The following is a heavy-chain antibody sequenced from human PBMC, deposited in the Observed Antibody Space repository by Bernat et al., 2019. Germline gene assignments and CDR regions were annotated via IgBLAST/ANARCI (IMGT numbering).Heavy chain of an antibody. CDR3: ARGGSIATSGPPYYSYALDV. CDR1: GDSVSSNSLA. J-gene: IGHJ6*02. Sequence: QVQLQQSGPGLVKPSQTLSLTCAISGDSVSSNSLAWNWIRQSPSGGLEWLGRTYYRSKWYNDYAVSVKSRITINTDTSKNQFSLQLNSVTPEETAVYYCARGGSIATSGPPYYSYALDVWGQGTTVTVSS. D-gene: IGHD6-13*01. CDR2: TYYRSKWYN. V-gene: IGHV6-1*01.